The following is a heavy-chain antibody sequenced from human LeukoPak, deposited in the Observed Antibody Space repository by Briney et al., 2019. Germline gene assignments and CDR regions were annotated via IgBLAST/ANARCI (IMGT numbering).Heavy chain of an antibody. CDR3: ARGDPHADL. CDR1: GFLLSTYE. V-gene: IGHV3-48*03. Sequence: PGGSLRLPCAASGFLLSTYEMNWVRQAPGEGVEWIEDMTIRGHTKNYADSVKGRLTIPRDNARTSLYLQMNRLRVEDTGVYYCARGDPHADLWGQGTLVTVSS. J-gene: IGHJ5*02. CDR2: MTIRGHTK.